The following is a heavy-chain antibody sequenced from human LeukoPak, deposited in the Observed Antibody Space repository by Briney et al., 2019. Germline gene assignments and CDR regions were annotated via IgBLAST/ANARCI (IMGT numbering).Heavy chain of an antibody. CDR2: ISSSRSI. CDR1: GFTFSDYS. CDR3: ARVEGDYAAGS. J-gene: IGHJ4*02. D-gene: IGHD4-17*01. V-gene: IGHV3-69-1*01. Sequence: GGSLRLSCAASGFTFSDYSMSWVRQAPGRGLEWVSSISSSRSIYYVDSVKGRFTISRDDAKNSLYLQMNSLRVDDTAVYYCARVEGDYAAGSWGQGTLVTVSS.